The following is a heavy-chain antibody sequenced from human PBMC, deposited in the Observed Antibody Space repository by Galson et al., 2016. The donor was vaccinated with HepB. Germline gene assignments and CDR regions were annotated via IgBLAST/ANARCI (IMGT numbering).Heavy chain of an antibody. J-gene: IGHJ4*02. Sequence: SVKVSCKASGYSFTSHPLSWVRQAPGQGLEWMGWISTYNGDTHYAQELQGRVTMTTDTSTSTAYMELRSLRSDDTAVYYCAREGADCSGWYMISDNWGQGTLVTVSS. CDR3: AREGADCSGWYMISDN. CDR2: ISTYNGDT. D-gene: IGHD6-19*01. CDR1: GYSFTSHP. V-gene: IGHV1-18*01.